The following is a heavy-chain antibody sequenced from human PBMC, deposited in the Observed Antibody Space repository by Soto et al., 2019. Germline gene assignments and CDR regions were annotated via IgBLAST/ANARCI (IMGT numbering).Heavy chain of an antibody. D-gene: IGHD4-17*01. J-gene: IGHJ4*02. CDR3: ASRNYGDYSGDY. CDR2: INSDGSTT. Sequence: GGSLRLSCAASGFTFSTYWMHWVRQAPGKGLVWVSHINSDGSTTMYADSVKGRFTISRDNAKNTLYLQMNSLRAEDTAMYYCASRNYGDYSGDYWGQGTLVTVSS. V-gene: IGHV3-74*03. CDR1: GFTFSTYW.